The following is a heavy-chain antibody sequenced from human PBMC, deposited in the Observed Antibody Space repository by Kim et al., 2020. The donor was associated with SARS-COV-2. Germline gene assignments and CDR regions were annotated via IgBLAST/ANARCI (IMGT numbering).Heavy chain of an antibody. CDR3: ARMGYDYDSAAFH. D-gene: IGHD3-16*01. Sequence: YNPSRKSRVPMSIDTSKNHFSLKLTSVTAADTAVYYCARMGYDYDSAAFHWGQGTLVTVSS. J-gene: IGHJ4*02. V-gene: IGHV4-39*02.